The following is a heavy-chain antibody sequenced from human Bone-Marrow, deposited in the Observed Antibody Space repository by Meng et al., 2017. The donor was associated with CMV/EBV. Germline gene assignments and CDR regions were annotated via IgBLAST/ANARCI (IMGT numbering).Heavy chain of an antibody. V-gene: IGHV3-30*02. CDR2: IRPVGGNK. CDR3: ANGGSYYASRNPSGFDY. J-gene: IGHJ4*02. CDR1: GFDFSNYD. D-gene: IGHD3-10*01. Sequence: GESLKISCVASGFDFSNYDMHWVRQSPGKGLEWVALIRPVGGNKYYADSLKGRFTVSRDNSKSTLYLHMNSLRPEDTAVYYCANGGSYYASRNPSGFDYWGQATLVTVSS.